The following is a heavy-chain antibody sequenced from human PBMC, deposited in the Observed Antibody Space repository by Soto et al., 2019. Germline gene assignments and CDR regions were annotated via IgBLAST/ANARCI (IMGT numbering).Heavy chain of an antibody. V-gene: IGHV4-34*02. CDR1: GGSFSGHY. J-gene: IGHJ3*02. CDR3: TGGTNAIRGVTMSLDAYDI. CDR2: ISHSGRT. Sequence: QEHLQQWGAGLLKPLETLSLTCGLYGGSFSGHYWTWIRQSPVTGLEWIGEISHSGRTNYNPSLESRLTISKDTSKKQFSLMLSSLTAADTAVYYCTGGTNAIRGVTMSLDAYDIWGQGTVVTVSS. D-gene: IGHD3-10*01.